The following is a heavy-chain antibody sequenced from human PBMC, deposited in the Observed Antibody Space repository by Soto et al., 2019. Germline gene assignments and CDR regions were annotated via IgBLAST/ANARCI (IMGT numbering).Heavy chain of an antibody. CDR2: IYYSGST. Sequence: SETLSLTCTVSGGSVSSGSYYWSWIRQPPGKGLEWIGFIYYSGSTNYKSSLRSRVTISVDTSKNQFSLNLSSVTAADTAVYYCARHNYGSGSTYFDYWGQGTLVTVSS. CDR1: GGSVSSGSYY. CDR3: ARHNYGSGSTYFDY. J-gene: IGHJ4*02. V-gene: IGHV4-61*01. D-gene: IGHD3-10*01.